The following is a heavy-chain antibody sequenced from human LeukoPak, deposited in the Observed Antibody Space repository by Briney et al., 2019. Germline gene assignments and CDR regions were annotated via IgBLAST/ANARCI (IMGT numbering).Heavy chain of an antibody. J-gene: IGHJ4*02. V-gene: IGHV3-21*01. D-gene: IGHD6-6*01. CDR3: ASAYTSSGRG. CDR2: ITSSSSYI. CDR1: GFTFSDYT. Sequence: PGGSLRLSCAASGFTFSDYTMNWVRQAPGKGLEWISCITSSSSYIYYADSVKGRFTISRDNAKNSLYLQMNSLRAEDTAVYYCASAYTSSGRGWGQGTLVTVSS.